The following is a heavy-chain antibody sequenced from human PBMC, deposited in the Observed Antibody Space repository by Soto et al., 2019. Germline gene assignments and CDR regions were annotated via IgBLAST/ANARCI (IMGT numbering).Heavy chain of an antibody. CDR1: GGSFSGYY. Sequence: SETLSLTCAVYGGSFSGYYWSWIRQPPGKGLEWIGEINHSGSTNYNPSLKSRVTISVDTSKNQFSLKLSSVTAADTAVYYCARGALAGEDEAFDIWGQGTMVTVSS. CDR2: INHSGST. CDR3: ARGALAGEDEAFDI. V-gene: IGHV4-34*01. J-gene: IGHJ3*02.